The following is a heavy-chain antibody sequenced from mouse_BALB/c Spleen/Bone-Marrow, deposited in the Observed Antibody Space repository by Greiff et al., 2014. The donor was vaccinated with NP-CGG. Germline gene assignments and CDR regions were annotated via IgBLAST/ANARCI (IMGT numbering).Heavy chain of an antibody. CDR3: ARRYGNYYFDY. J-gene: IGHJ2*01. V-gene: IGHV1-14*01. D-gene: IGHD2-10*02. CDR2: IHPYNDGT. CDR1: GYTFTSYV. Sequence: VQLKESGPELVKPGASVKMSCKASGYTFTSYVMHWVKQKPGQGLEWIGYIHPYNDGTKYNEKFKGKATLTSDKSSSTAYMELSSLTSEDSAVYYWARRYGNYYFDYWGQGTTLTVPS.